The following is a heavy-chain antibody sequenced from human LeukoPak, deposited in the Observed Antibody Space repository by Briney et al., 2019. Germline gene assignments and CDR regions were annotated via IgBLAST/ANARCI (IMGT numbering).Heavy chain of an antibody. CDR3: ARAEGATGGGLEY. Sequence: ASVKVSCKASGYTFTGYYMHWVRQAPGQGLEWMGWINPNSGGTNYAQKFQGRVTMTRDTSISTAYMELSRLRSDDTAVYYCARAEGATGGGLEYWGQGTLVTVSS. J-gene: IGHJ4*02. V-gene: IGHV1-2*02. CDR2: INPNSGGT. D-gene: IGHD1-26*01. CDR1: GYTFTGYY.